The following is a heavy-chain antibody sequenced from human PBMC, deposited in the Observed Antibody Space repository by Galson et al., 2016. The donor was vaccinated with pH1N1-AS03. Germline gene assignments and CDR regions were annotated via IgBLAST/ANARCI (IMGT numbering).Heavy chain of an antibody. D-gene: IGHD4-23*01. V-gene: IGHV3-11*06. Sequence: SLRLSCAASGFTFSDYYMFWIRQAPGKGLEWVSYISSSSPYTNYADSVKGRFSISRDNAKNSLYLQMNSLRAEDTAIYYCARGGKALDFECWGQGTLVTVSS. J-gene: IGHJ4*02. CDR3: ARGGKALDFEC. CDR1: GFTFSDYY. CDR2: ISSSSPYT.